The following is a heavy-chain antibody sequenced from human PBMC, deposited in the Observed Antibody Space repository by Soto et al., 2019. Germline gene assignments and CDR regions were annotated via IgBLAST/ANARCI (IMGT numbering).Heavy chain of an antibody. J-gene: IGHJ6*02. Sequence: QVQLVQSGAEVKKPGASVKVSCKASGYTFASYGINWVRQAPGQGLEWLGWISPYDGYTHYAQILQGRVPTTTDTSTRTAYMELRSLRSDDTAMYYCARGGYYDSSGARNYYFYGMNVWGQGTTVTVSS. D-gene: IGHD3-22*01. V-gene: IGHV1-18*01. CDR3: ARGGYYDSSGARNYYFYGMNV. CDR2: ISPYDGYT. CDR1: GYTFASYG.